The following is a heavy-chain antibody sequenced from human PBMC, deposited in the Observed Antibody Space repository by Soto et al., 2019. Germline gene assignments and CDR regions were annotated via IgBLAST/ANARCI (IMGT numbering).Heavy chain of an antibody. CDR3: AAVPLTSGVVSGRFDP. Sequence: QVHLQESGPRLVTPSGTLVLTCAVSGDSLSSDKWWTWVRQPPGKGLEWIGEISHRGSTNYSPSFKSRLSLSVDTTKTQFSLRLTSVTAADTAVYYCAAVPLTSGVVSGRFDPWGQGIKVTVSS. V-gene: IGHV4-4*02. J-gene: IGHJ5*02. CDR2: ISHRGST. D-gene: IGHD3-3*01. CDR1: GDSLSSDKW.